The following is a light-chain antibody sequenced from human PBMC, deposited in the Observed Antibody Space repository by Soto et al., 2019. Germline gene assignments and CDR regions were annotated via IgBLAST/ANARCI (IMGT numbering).Light chain of an antibody. Sequence: DIQMTQSPSTLSASVGDRVTITCRASQSISTLLSWYQQKPGKAPKLLIYDASSLENGDPARFSGSGSGTEFTLAISSLQSYDFATYYCQQYKSPPYTFGQGTRLEIK. CDR2: DAS. CDR3: QQYKSPPYT. V-gene: IGKV1-5*01. CDR1: QSISTL. J-gene: IGKJ2*01.